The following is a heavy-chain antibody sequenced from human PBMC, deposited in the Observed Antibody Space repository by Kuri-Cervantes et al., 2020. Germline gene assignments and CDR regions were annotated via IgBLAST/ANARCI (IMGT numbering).Heavy chain of an antibody. Sequence: SETLSLTCTVSGGSISSYYWSWIRQPPGKGLEWIGYIYYSGSTNYNPSLKSRVTISVDTSKNQFSLKLSSVTAADTAVYYCASYKDYYDSSGYYSPFDYWGPGTLVTVSS. J-gene: IGHJ4*02. CDR2: IYYSGST. CDR3: ASYKDYYDSSGYYSPFDY. V-gene: IGHV4-59*01. D-gene: IGHD3-22*01. CDR1: GGSISSYY.